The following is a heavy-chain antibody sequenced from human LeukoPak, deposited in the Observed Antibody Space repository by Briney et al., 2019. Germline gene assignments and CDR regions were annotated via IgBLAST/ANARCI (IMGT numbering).Heavy chain of an antibody. Sequence: SETLSLTCTVSGYSISSGYYWGWIRQPPGKGLEWIGRIYHSGSTFYNPSLKSRVTMSVDTSKNQFSLKLNSVTAADTAVYYCARVPHGETIFGVVLYWFDPWGQGTLVSVSS. J-gene: IGHJ5*02. D-gene: IGHD3-3*01. CDR3: ARVPHGETIFGVVLYWFDP. CDR1: GYSISSGYY. V-gene: IGHV4-38-2*02. CDR2: IYHSGST.